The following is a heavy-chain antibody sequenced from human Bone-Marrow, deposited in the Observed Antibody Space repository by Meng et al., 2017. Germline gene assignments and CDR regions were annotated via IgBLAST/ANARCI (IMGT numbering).Heavy chain of an antibody. CDR2: IYTSGST. V-gene: IGHV4-4*07. J-gene: IGHJ2*01. Sequence: LWRPSDTLSPHCTFSGGSISSSYWSWIRQPAGKGLEWIGRIYTSGSTNYNPSLKSRVTMSVDTSKNQFSLKLSSVTAADTAVYYCARDNYYDSSGYTRTYWYFDLWGRGTLVTVFS. CDR3: ARDNYYDSSGYTRTYWYFDL. D-gene: IGHD3-22*01. CDR1: GGSISSSY.